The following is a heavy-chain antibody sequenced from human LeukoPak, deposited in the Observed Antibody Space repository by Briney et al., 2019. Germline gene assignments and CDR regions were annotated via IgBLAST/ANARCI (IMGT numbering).Heavy chain of an antibody. V-gene: IGHV3-30*04. CDR2: ISYDGSNK. J-gene: IGHJ5*02. CDR3: AKDHTAYYYDSSGYPPWFDP. CDR1: GFTFSSYA. Sequence: GGSLRLPCAASGFTFSSYAMHWVRQAPGKGLEWVAVISYDGSNKYYADSVKGRFTISRDNSKNTLYLQMNSLRAEDTAVYYCAKDHTAYYYDSSGYPPWFDPWGQGTLVTVSS. D-gene: IGHD3-22*01.